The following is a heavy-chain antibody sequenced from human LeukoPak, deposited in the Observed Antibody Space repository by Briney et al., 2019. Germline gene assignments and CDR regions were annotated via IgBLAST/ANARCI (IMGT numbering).Heavy chain of an antibody. J-gene: IGHJ4*02. CDR3: ARDAKGYSYGFDY. V-gene: IGHV3-53*01. D-gene: IGHD5-18*01. Sequence: PGGSLRLSCAASGFTVSSNYMTWVRQAPGKGLEWVSVIYSGGSTYYVDSVKGRFTISRDNSKNTLYLQMNSLRAEDTAVYYCARDAKGYSYGFDYWGQGTLVTVSS. CDR1: GFTVSSNY. CDR2: IYSGGST.